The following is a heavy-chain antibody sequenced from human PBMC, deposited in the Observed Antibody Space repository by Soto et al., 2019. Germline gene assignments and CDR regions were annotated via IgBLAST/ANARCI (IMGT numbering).Heavy chain of an antibody. CDR2: ISWNSGSI. J-gene: IGHJ1*01. Sequence: GGSLRLSCAASGFTVSSNYMSWVRQAPGKGLEWVSGISWNSGSIGYADSVKGRFAISRDNAKNSLHLQMNSLRAEDTAFYYCVKDESINWYSGHFRHWGQGTLVTVSS. V-gene: IGHV3-9*01. CDR1: GFTVSSNY. D-gene: IGHD6-13*01. CDR3: VKDESINWYSGHFRH.